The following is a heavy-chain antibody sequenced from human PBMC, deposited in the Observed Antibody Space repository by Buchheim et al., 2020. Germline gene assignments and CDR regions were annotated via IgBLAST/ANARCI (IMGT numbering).Heavy chain of an antibody. J-gene: IGHJ6*02. D-gene: IGHD3-10*01. V-gene: IGHV5-10-1*03. CDR3: ARHQGLGTYYYYYGMDV. CDR2: IDPSDSYT. CDR1: GYSFTSYW. Sequence: EVQLVQSGAEVQKPGESLRISCKGSGYSFTSYWISWVRQMPGKGLEWMGRIDPSDSYTNYSPSFQGHVTISADKYISTAYPQWSSLKASDTAMYYCARHQGLGTYYYYYGMDVWGQGTT.